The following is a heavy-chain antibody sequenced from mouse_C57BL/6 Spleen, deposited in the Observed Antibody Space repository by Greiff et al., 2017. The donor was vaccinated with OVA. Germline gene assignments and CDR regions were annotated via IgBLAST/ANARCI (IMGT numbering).Heavy chain of an antibody. J-gene: IGHJ1*03. CDR2: IRNKANNHAT. V-gene: IGHV6-6*01. Sequence: EVQRVESGGGLVQPGGSMKLSCAASGFTFSDAWMDWVRQSPEKGLEWVAEIRNKANNHATYYAESVKGRFTISRDDSKSSVYLQMNSLRAEDTGIYYCTAYYDYDVWYFDVWGTGTTVTVSS. D-gene: IGHD2-4*01. CDR1: GFTFSDAW. CDR3: TAYYDYDVWYFDV.